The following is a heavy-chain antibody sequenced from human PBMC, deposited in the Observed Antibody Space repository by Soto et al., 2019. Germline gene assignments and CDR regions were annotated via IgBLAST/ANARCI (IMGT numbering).Heavy chain of an antibody. Sequence: VGSLRLSCAASGFTFSSYAMHWVRQAPGKGLEWVAVISYDGSNKYYADSVKGRFTISRDNSKNTLCLQMNSLRAEDTAVYYCARDVDSSGYPADGMDVWGQGTTVTVSS. J-gene: IGHJ6*02. V-gene: IGHV3-30-3*01. CDR3: ARDVDSSGYPADGMDV. CDR1: GFTFSSYA. CDR2: ISYDGSNK. D-gene: IGHD3-22*01.